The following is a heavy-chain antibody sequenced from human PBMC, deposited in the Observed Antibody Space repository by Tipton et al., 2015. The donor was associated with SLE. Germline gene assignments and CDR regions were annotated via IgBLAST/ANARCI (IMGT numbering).Heavy chain of an antibody. Sequence: TLSLTCTVSGGSISSDNYFWSWIRQHPDKGLEWIGYIHYTGSAYYNPSFRSRFTLSVDTSKNQFSLRLNSVTAADTAVYYCAGGLAVAGTRDYWGQGTLVTVSS. CDR3: AGGLAVAGTRDY. J-gene: IGHJ4*02. V-gene: IGHV4-31*03. D-gene: IGHD6-19*01. CDR1: GGSISSDNYF. CDR2: IHYTGSA.